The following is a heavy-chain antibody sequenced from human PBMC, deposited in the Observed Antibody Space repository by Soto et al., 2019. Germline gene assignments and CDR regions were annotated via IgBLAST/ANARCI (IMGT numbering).Heavy chain of an antibody. Sequence: QLQLQESGPGLVKPSETLSLTCTVSGGSISSSSYYWGWIRQPPGKGLEWIGSIYYSGSTSYTPSLTSRVXTXAXTSKNQFSLKLSSVTAADTAVYYCARHTPAISISDHWGQGTLVTVSS. D-gene: IGHD2-15*01. J-gene: IGHJ4*02. V-gene: IGHV4-39*01. CDR3: ARHTPAISISDH. CDR1: GGSISSSSYY. CDR2: IYYSGST.